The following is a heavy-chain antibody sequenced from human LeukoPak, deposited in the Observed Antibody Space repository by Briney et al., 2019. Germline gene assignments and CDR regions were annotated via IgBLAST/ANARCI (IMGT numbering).Heavy chain of an antibody. CDR1: SDSFSSFS. CDR2: IYPSGGT. CDR3: ARVSESRGYCSGGSCYLKAFDI. D-gene: IGHD2-15*01. V-gene: IGHV4-4*07. Sequence: PSETLSLTCSVSSDSFSSFSWIWIRQPAGRGLEWIGRIYPSGGTDYNPSLEGRLTISVDTSKNQCSLRLTSVTAADTAVYYCARVSESRGYCSGGSCYLKAFDIWGQGTMVTVSS. J-gene: IGHJ3*02.